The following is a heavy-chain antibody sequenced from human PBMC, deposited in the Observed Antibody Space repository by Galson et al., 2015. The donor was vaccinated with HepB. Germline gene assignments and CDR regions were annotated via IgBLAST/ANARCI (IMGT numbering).Heavy chain of an antibody. CDR1: GFTFSSYG. CDR2: ITYDVSKK. CDR3: AKDAGLPGGFDY. Sequence: SLRLSCAASGFTFSSYGMSWVRQAPGQGLEWVAGITYDVSKKYYADAVKGRFTISRDNSKNTLYLKMNSLGAEDTAVYYCAKDAGLPGGFDYWGQGTLVTVSS. J-gene: IGHJ4*02. V-gene: IGHV3-30*18. D-gene: IGHD3-16*01.